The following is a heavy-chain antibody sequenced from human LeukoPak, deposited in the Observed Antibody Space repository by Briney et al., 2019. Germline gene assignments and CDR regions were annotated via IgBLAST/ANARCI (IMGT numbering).Heavy chain of an antibody. V-gene: IGHV3-21*01. J-gene: IGHJ4*02. CDR1: GFTLSSYS. D-gene: IGHD3-22*01. CDR3: ARAKSVVITATQQEFDY. Sequence: PGGSLRLSCAASGFTLSSYSMNWVRQAPGKGLEWVSSISSNSDYIYYADSVKGRLTISRDNARNSLYLQMSSLRAEDTAVYYCARAKSVVITATQQEFDYWGQGTLVTVSS. CDR2: ISSNSDYI.